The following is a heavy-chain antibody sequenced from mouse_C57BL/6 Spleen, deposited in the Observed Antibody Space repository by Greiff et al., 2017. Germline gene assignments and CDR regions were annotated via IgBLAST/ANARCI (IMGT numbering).Heavy chain of an antibody. CDR1: GYAFSSSW. CDR2: IYPGDGDT. CDR3: ARDDYDYAMDY. D-gene: IGHD2-4*01. J-gene: IGHJ4*01. V-gene: IGHV1-82*01. Sequence: VMLVESGPELVKPGASVKISCKASGYAFSSSWMNWVKQRPGKGLEWIGRIYPGDGDTNYNGKFKGKATLTADKSSSTAYMQLSSLTSEDSAVYFCARDDYDYAMDYWGQGTSVTVSS.